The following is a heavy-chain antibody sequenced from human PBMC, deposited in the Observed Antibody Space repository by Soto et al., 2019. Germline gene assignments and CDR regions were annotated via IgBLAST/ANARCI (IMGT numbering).Heavy chain of an antibody. Sequence: DVQLLESGGGRVQPGGSLTLSCAASRFTFSDFAMSWVRQAPGKGLEWVSSIGGGGTDTYYADSVKGRFTISRDNSKNTLYLQMDGLRDEDTAVYYCAKDAVPYNGKWDWFDSWGKGTLVIVSS. CDR3: AKDAVPYNGKWDWFDS. J-gene: IGHJ5*01. D-gene: IGHD1-20*01. V-gene: IGHV3-23*01. CDR2: IGGGGTDT. CDR1: RFTFSDFA.